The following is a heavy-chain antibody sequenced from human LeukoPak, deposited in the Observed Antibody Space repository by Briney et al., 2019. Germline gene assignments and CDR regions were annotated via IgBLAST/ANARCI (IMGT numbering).Heavy chain of an antibody. J-gene: IGHJ4*02. CDR3: ARDPRGAARPGY. CDR2: ISSSSSYI. D-gene: IGHD6-6*01. CDR1: GFTFSSYS. V-gene: IGHV3-21*01. Sequence: GGSLRLSCAASGFTFSSYSMDWVRQAPGKGLEWVSSISSSSSYIYYADSAKGRFTISRDNAKNSLYLQMNSLRAEDTAVYYCARDPRGAARPGYWGQGTLVTVSS.